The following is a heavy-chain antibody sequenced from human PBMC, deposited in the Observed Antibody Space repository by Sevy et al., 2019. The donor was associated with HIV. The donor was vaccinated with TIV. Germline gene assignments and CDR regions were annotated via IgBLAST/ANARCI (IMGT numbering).Heavy chain of an antibody. CDR2: ISYEGSNK. J-gene: IGHJ4*02. Sequence: GGSLRLSCAASGFTFSSYAMHWVRQAPGKGLEWVAVISYEGSNKYYADSVKGRFTISRDNSKNTRYLQMNCLRAEDTAVYYCARGGELYYDFWSGYHRYWGQGTLVTVSS. D-gene: IGHD3-3*01. CDR1: GFTFSSYA. V-gene: IGHV3-30-3*01. CDR3: ARGGELYYDFWSGYHRY.